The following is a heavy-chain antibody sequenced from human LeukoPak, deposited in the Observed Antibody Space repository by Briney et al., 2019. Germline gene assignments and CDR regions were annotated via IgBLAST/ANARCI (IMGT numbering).Heavy chain of an antibody. Sequence: GGSLRLSCAASGFAFDDYAMHWVRQAPGKGLEWVSGISWNSGSIGYADSVKGRFTISRDNAKNSLYLQMNSLRAEDTALYYCAKDSRRYFDWFLFDIWGQGTMVTVSS. CDR2: ISWNSGSI. J-gene: IGHJ3*02. D-gene: IGHD3-9*01. V-gene: IGHV3-9*01. CDR1: GFAFDDYA. CDR3: AKDSRRYFDWFLFDI.